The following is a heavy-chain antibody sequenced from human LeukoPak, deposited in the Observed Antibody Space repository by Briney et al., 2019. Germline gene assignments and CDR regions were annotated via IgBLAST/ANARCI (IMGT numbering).Heavy chain of an antibody. CDR1: GFTFSYYS. Sequence: GGSLRLSCAASGFTFSYYSMNWVRQAPRKGLEWVSYISSSTSTIYYADSVKGRFTITRDNAKSSQYLQMNSLRAEDTAVYYCARAATITVRPGGYYHYYMDFWGKGTTVTVSS. CDR3: ARAATITVRPGGYYHYYMDF. J-gene: IGHJ6*03. V-gene: IGHV3-48*04. D-gene: IGHD6-6*01. CDR2: ISSSTSTI.